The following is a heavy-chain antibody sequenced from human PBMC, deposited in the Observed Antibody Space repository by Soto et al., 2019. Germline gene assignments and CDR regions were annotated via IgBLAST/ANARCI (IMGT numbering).Heavy chain of an antibody. CDR2: ISSSGGST. Sequence: QVQLVESGGGLVMPGESLRLSCAASGFTFSDHYMSWIRQAPGKGLEWVSYISSSGGSTYYADSVKGRFTISRDNSKNTLYLQMNSLRAEDTAVYYCAKRLVHYDYWGQGTLVTVSS. D-gene: IGHD6-6*01. CDR3: AKRLVHYDY. J-gene: IGHJ4*02. V-gene: IGHV3-11*01. CDR1: GFTFSDHY.